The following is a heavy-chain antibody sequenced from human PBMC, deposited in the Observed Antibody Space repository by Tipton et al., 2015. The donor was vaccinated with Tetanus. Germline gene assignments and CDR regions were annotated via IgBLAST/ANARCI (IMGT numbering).Heavy chain of an antibody. Sequence: GSLRLSCAASGFTVSSYYMIWVRQAPGKGLEWVSSISSSSRYIYYADSVKGRFTISRDNAKNSLYLQMISLRAEDTAVYSCARGMAEASNCGGDCYSDYWGQGTLVTVSS. CDR2: ISSSSRYI. J-gene: IGHJ4*02. CDR3: ARGMAEASNCGGDCYSDY. CDR1: GFTVSSYY. D-gene: IGHD2-21*02. V-gene: IGHV3-21*01.